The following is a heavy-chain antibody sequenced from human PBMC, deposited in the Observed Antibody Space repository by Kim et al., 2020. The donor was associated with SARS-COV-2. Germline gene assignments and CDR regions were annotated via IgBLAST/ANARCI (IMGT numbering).Heavy chain of an antibody. V-gene: IGHV1-46*01. CDR3: ARVIPMGSSWYSGWFDP. Sequence: ASVKVSCKASGYTFTSYYMHWVRQAPGQGLEWMGIINPSGGSTSYAQKFQGRVTMTRDTSTSTVYMELSSLRSEDTAVYYCARVIPMGSSWYSGWFDPWGQGTLVTVSS. CDR1: GYTFTSYY. CDR2: INPSGGST. J-gene: IGHJ5*02. D-gene: IGHD6-13*01.